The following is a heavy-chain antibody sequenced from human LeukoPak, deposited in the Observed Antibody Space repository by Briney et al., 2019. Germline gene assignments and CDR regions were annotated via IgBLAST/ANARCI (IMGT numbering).Heavy chain of an antibody. D-gene: IGHD6-6*01. J-gene: IGHJ5*02. CDR2: INPSGGST. CDR1: GYTFTSYY. V-gene: IGHV1-46*01. CDR3: ARDLSSIAARLSISNWFDP. Sequence: GASVKVSCKASGYTFTSYYMHWVRQAPGQGLEWMGIINPSGGSTSYAQKFQGRVTMTRDTSTSTVYMELSSLRSEDTAVYYCARDLSSIAARLSISNWFDPWGQGTLVTVSS.